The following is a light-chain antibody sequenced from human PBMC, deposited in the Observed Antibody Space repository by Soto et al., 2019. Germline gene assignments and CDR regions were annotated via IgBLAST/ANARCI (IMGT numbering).Light chain of an antibody. CDR2: EVT. CDR3: SSYTSSSTLQV. J-gene: IGLJ1*01. CDR1: SSDVGGYNY. Sequence: SPPASVCRSPGHLITISCSGTSSDVGGYNYVSWYQQYPGKAPKLIIYEVTNRPSGASNRFSGSKSGNTASLTISGLHAEDEPDYYCSSYTSSSTLQVFAAGTKVTVL. V-gene: IGLV2-14*01.